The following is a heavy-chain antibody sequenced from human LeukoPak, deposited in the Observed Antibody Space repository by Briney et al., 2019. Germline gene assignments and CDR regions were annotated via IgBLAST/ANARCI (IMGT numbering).Heavy chain of an antibody. Sequence: GGSLRLSCAASGFTFSSYAMHWVRQAPGKGLEWVAVISYDGSNKYYADPVKGRFTISRDNSKNTLYLQMNSLRAEDTAVYYCARDPAGDYGDHDAFDIWGQGTMVTVSS. J-gene: IGHJ3*02. CDR1: GFTFSSYA. V-gene: IGHV3-30-3*01. CDR3: ARDPAGDYGDHDAFDI. CDR2: ISYDGSNK. D-gene: IGHD4-17*01.